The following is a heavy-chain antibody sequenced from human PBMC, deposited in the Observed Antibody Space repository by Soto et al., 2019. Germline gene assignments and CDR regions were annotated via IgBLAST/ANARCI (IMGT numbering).Heavy chain of an antibody. J-gene: IGHJ6*02. CDR3: ARDRQPRAGKSSIGIIIYYGMDV. Sequence: QVQLVQSGAEVKKPGSSVKVSCKASGGTFSSYAISWVRQAPGQGLEWMGGIIPIFGTANYEQKIQGRVTITGDECTSTAYMELSRLISEDTAVYYCARDRQPRAGKSSIGIIIYYGMDVCGQGTTVTVSS. CDR2: IIPIFGTA. D-gene: IGHD6-6*01. CDR1: GGTFSSYA. V-gene: IGHV1-69*01.